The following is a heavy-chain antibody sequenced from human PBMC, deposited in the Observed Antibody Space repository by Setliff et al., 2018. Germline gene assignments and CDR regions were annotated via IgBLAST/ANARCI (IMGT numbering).Heavy chain of an antibody. CDR1: GGTFSSYA. D-gene: IGHD2-2*02. Sequence: GASVKVSCKASGGTFSSYAISWVRQAPGQGLEWMGGIIPIFGTANYAQKFQGRVTITADESTSTAYMELSSLRSEDTAVYYCARDSRGLVPAAIEGSYYCYGMDVWGQGTTVTVS. J-gene: IGHJ6*02. V-gene: IGHV1-69*13. CDR3: ARDSRGLVPAAIEGSYYCYGMDV. CDR2: IIPIFGTA.